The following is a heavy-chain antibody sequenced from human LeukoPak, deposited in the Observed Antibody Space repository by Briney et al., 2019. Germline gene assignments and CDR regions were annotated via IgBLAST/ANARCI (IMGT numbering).Heavy chain of an antibody. Sequence: SETLSLTCAVYGGSFSSYYLSWIRQSPGKGLEWIGEINHSGSTNYNPSLKSRATISVDTSKNQFSLKLSSVTAADTAVYYCARINYDYVWGSYRDAFDIWGQGTMVTVSS. CDR2: INHSGST. J-gene: IGHJ3*02. CDR3: ARINYDYVWGSYRDAFDI. V-gene: IGHV4-34*01. CDR1: GGSFSSYY. D-gene: IGHD3-16*02.